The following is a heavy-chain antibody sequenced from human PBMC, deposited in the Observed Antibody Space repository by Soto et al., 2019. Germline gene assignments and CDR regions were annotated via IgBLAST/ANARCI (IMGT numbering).Heavy chain of an antibody. CDR1: GGSVSSGSYY. CDR2: IYYSGST. Sequence: SETLSLTCTVSGGSVSSGSYYWSCMRQPPGKGLEWIGYIYYSGSTNYNPSLKSRVTISVDTSKNQFSLKLSSVTAADTAVYYCARGSYSSGYYLDAFDIWGQGTMVTVSS. CDR3: ARGSYSSGYYLDAFDI. D-gene: IGHD3-22*01. V-gene: IGHV4-61*01. J-gene: IGHJ3*02.